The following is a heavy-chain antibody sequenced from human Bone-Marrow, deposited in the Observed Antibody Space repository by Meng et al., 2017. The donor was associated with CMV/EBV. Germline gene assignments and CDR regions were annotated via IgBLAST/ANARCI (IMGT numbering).Heavy chain of an antibody. D-gene: IGHD1-26*01. V-gene: IGHV3-74*01. J-gene: IGHJ4*02. CDR1: GLTFSSYW. Sequence: LTCASSGLTFSSYWMHCVRQVPGKGLVWVSRINSDGSSTDYADSAKGRFTIHRDNAKNTLYLQMNSLGAEDTAVYYCAKDRWESVGHTLDVFFDDWGQGTLVTVSS. CDR3: AKDRWESVGHTLDVFFDD. CDR2: INSDGSST.